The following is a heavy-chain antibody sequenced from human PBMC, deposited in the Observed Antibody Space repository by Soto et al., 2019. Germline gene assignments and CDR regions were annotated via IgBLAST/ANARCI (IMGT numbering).Heavy chain of an antibody. V-gene: IGHV3-21*01. J-gene: IGHJ4*02. Sequence: LSLSYASSGFTSTASSLDCVRQAPGKGLEWVSSISSSSRYIYYADSVKGRFTISRDNAKNSLYLQMNSLRAEDTAVYYCARDQGSGWYPDYFDYWGQGTLVTASS. D-gene: IGHD6-19*01. CDR1: GFTSTASS. CDR2: ISSSSRYI. CDR3: ARDQGSGWYPDYFDY.